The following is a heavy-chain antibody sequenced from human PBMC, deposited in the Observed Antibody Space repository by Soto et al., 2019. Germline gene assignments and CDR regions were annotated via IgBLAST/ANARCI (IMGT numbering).Heavy chain of an antibody. J-gene: IGHJ4*02. V-gene: IGHV4-4*07. CDR3: AREHTVVNDFEF. D-gene: IGHD4-17*01. Sequence: QVQLQESGPGLVKPSETLSLSCIVSGGSINTYYWNWIRQPAGKGLEWIGRIYSSGATNYNPSLKSRVTMSVDTSENHFSLRLSSVTPADTAVYYCAREHTVVNDFEFWGQGILVTVSS. CDR1: GGSINTYY. CDR2: IYSSGAT.